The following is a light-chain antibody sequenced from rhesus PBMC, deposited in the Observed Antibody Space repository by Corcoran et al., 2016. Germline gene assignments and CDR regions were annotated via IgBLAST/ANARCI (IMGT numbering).Light chain of an antibody. Sequence: DIQMTQSPSSLSASVGDRVTITCQASQSLSNYLSWYQQKPGKIPKLLIYRASSLQSGIPSRFSGSGSGTDFTLTISRLQPEDLATYYCQQCYSYPRTFGQGTKVEIK. J-gene: IGKJ1*01. CDR2: RAS. V-gene: IGKV1-43*03. CDR1: QSLSNY. CDR3: QQCYSYPRT.